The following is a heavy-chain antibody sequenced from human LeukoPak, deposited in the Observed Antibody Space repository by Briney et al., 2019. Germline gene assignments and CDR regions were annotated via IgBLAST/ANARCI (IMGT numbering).Heavy chain of an antibody. D-gene: IGHD6-13*01. Sequence: SETLSLTCTVSGDSISSGDYYWTWIRQPPGKGLEWIAYIYYSGRSYYNPSLKSRLIISVDTSKNQFSLKLSSVTAADTAVYYCARGLGSSWYGDWGQGTLVTVSS. CDR3: ARGLGSSWYGD. CDR1: GDSISSGDYY. V-gene: IGHV4-30-4*01. J-gene: IGHJ4*02. CDR2: IYYSGRS.